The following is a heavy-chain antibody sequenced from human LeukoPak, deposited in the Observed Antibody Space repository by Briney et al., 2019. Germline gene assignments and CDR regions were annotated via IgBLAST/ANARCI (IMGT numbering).Heavy chain of an antibody. CDR3: ARDLSGYSSSWGIAGWPNWFDP. Sequence: GGSLRLSCAASGFTFGSYSMNWVRQAPGKGLEWVSSISSSSSYIYYADSVKGRFTISRDNAKNSLYLQMNSLRAEDTAVYYCARDLSGYSSSWGIAGWPNWFDPWGQGTLVTVSS. D-gene: IGHD6-13*01. CDR1: GFTFGSYS. V-gene: IGHV3-21*01. J-gene: IGHJ5*02. CDR2: ISSSSSYI.